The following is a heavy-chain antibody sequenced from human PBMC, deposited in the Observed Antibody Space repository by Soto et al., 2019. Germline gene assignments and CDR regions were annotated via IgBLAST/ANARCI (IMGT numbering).Heavy chain of an antibody. V-gene: IGHV4-4*02. CDR3: ASTVTTRLEPYFDY. Sequence: QVQLQESGPGLVKPSGTLSLTCAVSGGSISSSNWWSWVRQPPGKGLEWIGVIYHSGSTNYNPSLKSRVTISVDKSKNQFSLKLSSVTAADTAVYYCASTVTTRLEPYFDYWGQGTLVTVSS. D-gene: IGHD4-17*01. J-gene: IGHJ4*02. CDR1: GGSISSSNW. CDR2: IYHSGST.